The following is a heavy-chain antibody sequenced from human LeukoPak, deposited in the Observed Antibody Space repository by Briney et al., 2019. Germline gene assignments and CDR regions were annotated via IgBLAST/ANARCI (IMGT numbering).Heavy chain of an antibody. CDR1: GFTFSSHS. V-gene: IGHV3-7*01. D-gene: IGHD3-10*01. J-gene: IGHJ4*02. Sequence: GESLRLSCAASGFTFSSHSMSWVRQAPGKGLEWVANIKQDGSEKYYVDSVKGRFTISRDNAKNSLYLQMNSLRAEDTAVYYCARAGFTMVRGVVYYFDYWGQGTLVTVSS. CDR3: ARAGFTMVRGVVYYFDY. CDR2: IKQDGSEK.